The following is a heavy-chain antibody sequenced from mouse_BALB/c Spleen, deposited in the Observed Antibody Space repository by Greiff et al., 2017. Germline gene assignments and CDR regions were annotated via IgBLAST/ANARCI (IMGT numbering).Heavy chain of an antibody. Sequence: QVQLQQSGAELVRPGSSVKISCKASGYAFSSYWMNWVKQRPGQGLEWIGKIYPGDGDTNYNGKFKGKATLTADKSSSTAYMQLSSLTSEDSAVYFCARTGTYAMDYWGQGTSVTVSS. CDR1: GYAFSSYW. V-gene: IGHV1-80*01. D-gene: IGHD4-1*01. CDR3: ARTGTYAMDY. CDR2: IYPGDGDT. J-gene: IGHJ4*01.